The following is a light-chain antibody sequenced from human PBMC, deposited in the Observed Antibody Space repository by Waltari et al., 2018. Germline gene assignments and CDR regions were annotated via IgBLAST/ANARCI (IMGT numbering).Light chain of an antibody. Sequence: QSVLTQPPSVSAAPGPKVTISCSGTGSNIGNNFVSWYQQLPGTAPKLLIYDNNKRPSGIPDRFSGSKSGTSATLGITGLQTGDEADYYCGTWDTDLSVVFGGGTKLTVL. J-gene: IGLJ2*01. CDR1: GSNIGNNF. CDR3: GTWDTDLSVV. V-gene: IGLV1-51*01. CDR2: DNN.